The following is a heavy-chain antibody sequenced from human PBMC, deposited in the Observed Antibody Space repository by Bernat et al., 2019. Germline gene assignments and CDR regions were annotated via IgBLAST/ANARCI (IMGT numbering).Heavy chain of an antibody. CDR2: ISYDGSNK. CDR1: GFTFSSYA. Sequence: QVQLVESGGGVVQPGRSLRLSCAASGFTFSSYAMHWVRQAPGKGLEWVAVISYDGSNKYYADSVKGRFTISRDNSKHTLYLQMNSLRAEDTAVYYCARDTIFGVSLGDYGMDVWGQGTTVTVSS. V-gene: IGHV3-30-3*01. CDR3: ARDTIFGVSLGDYGMDV. D-gene: IGHD3-3*01. J-gene: IGHJ6*02.